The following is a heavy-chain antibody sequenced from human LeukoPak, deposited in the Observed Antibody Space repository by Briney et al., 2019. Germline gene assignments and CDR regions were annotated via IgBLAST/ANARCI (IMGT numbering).Heavy chain of an antibody. D-gene: IGHD2-2*01. V-gene: IGHV1-18*01. CDR3: ARVGVPAGTIGYNWFDP. CDR1: GYTFTSYG. CDR2: ISAYNGNT. Sequence: ASVKVSCKASGYTFTSYGISWVRQAPGQGLEWVGWISAYNGNTNYAQKLQGRVTMTTDTSTSTAYMELRSLRSADTAVYYCARVGVPAGTIGYNWFDPWGQGTLVTVSS. J-gene: IGHJ5*02.